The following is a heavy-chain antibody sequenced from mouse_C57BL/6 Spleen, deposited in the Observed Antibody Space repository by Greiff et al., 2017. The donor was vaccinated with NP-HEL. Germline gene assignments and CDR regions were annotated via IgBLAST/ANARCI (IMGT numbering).Heavy chain of an antibody. J-gene: IGHJ2*01. CDR3: ARHYYGSPYYFDY. CDR2: IRNKANGYTT. Sequence: EVKVVESGGGLVQPGGSLSLSCAASGFTFTDYYMSWVRQPPGKALEWLGFIRNKANGYTTEYSASVKGRFTISRDKSQNILYLQINALRAEDSATYYCARHYYGSPYYFDYWGQGTTLTVSS. D-gene: IGHD1-1*01. CDR1: GFTFTDYY. V-gene: IGHV7-3*01.